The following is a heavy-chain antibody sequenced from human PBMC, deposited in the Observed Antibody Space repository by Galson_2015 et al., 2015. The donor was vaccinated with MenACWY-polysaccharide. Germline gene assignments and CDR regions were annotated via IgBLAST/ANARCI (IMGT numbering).Heavy chain of an antibody. V-gene: IGHV3-74*01. CDR3: ARAGYCTSTICYTSVRL. CDR1: GFSFSTSW. J-gene: IGHJ4*02. CDR2: INSDGSGT. D-gene: IGHD2-2*02. Sequence: SLRLSCAASGFSFSTSWVYWVRQAPGKGLVWVSRINSDGSGTSYADSVKGRFTISRDNAKNTVYLQMNSLRAEDTAVYYCARAGYCTSTICYTSVRLWGQGTLVTVSS.